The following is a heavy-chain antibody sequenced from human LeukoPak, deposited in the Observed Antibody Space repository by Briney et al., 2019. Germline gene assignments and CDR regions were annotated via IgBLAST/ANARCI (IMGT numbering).Heavy chain of an antibody. D-gene: IGHD1-26*01. Sequence: ASVTVCFTASAYTFTVHYMNWVRQAPGQGLEWMGRINPNSGDTKYAQQLQGMVTMTSDTSTSTAYMELSRLRSDDTAVYYCARDLWELPSDYYYDYWGQGTLVTVSS. CDR3: ARDLWELPSDYYYDY. V-gene: IGHV1-2*06. CDR1: AYTFTVHY. CDR2: INPNSGDT. J-gene: IGHJ4*02.